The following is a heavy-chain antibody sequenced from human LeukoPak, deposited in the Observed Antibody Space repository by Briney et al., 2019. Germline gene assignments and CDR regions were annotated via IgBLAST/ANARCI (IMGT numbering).Heavy chain of an antibody. CDR1: GGSLSGYY. Sequence: KPSETLSLTCAVHGGSLSGYYWSWIRQPPGKGLEWVGYIYYSGSTNYNPSLKSRVTISVDTSKNHFSLRLSSVTAADTAVYYCASRRYFDWLSHPFDYWGQGTLVTVSS. CDR3: ASRRYFDWLSHPFDY. J-gene: IGHJ4*02. V-gene: IGHV4-59*01. D-gene: IGHD3-9*01. CDR2: IYYSGST.